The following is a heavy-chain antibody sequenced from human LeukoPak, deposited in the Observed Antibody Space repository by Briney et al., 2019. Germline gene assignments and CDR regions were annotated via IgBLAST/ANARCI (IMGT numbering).Heavy chain of an antibody. CDR1: GYTFTGYY. Sequence: GASVKVSCKASGYTFTGYYMHWVRQAPGQGLEWMGWINPNSGGTNYAQKFQGRVTMTRDTSISTAYMELSRLRSDDTAVYYCARVWGYCSSTSCSSRNNWFDPWGQGTLVTVSS. CDR3: ARVWGYCSSTSCSSRNNWFDP. J-gene: IGHJ5*02. V-gene: IGHV1-2*02. CDR2: INPNSGGT. D-gene: IGHD2-2*01.